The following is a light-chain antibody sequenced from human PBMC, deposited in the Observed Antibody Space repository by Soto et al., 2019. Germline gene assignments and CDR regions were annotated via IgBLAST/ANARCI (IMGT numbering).Light chain of an antibody. J-gene: IGKJ4*01. V-gene: IGKV3-11*01. Sequence: EIVLTQSPATPSLSPGERATLSCRASQSIGTYLAWYRHKPGQAPRLLIYAASNRATGIPARFSGSGSGTDFTLTISSLQPEDFATYYCLQDYNYPLTFGGGTKVDIK. CDR3: LQDYNYPLT. CDR2: AAS. CDR1: QSIGTY.